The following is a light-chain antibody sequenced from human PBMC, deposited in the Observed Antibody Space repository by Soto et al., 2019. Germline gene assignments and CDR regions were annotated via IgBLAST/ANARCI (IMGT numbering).Light chain of an antibody. CDR2: SNI. CDR1: NSNSGSNY. J-gene: IGLJ3*02. CDR3: AAWDNSLNGRV. Sequence: QSVLTQPPSASGTPGQRVTISCSGSNSNSGSNYVYWYQQFPGTAPKLLIYSNIQRPSGVPARFSGSKSGTIAYLAISGLRSEDEADYYCAAWDNSLNGRVFGGGTKLTVL. V-gene: IGLV1-47*02.